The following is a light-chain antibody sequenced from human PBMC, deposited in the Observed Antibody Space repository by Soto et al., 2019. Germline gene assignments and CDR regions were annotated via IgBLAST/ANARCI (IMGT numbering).Light chain of an antibody. V-gene: IGKV1-5*03. CDR2: KAS. CDR3: HQYESYPWT. Sequence: DIQMTQSPSTLSASVGDRVTITCRASQSIGSWLAWFQQTAGKAPKVLIYKASNLESGVPSRFSGTGSGTEFTLTISSLQPDDFATYYCHQYESYPWTFGQGTKVEI. J-gene: IGKJ1*01. CDR1: QSIGSW.